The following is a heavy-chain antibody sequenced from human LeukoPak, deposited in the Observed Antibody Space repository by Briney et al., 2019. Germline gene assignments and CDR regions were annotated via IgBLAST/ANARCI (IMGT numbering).Heavy chain of an antibody. D-gene: IGHD3-22*01. J-gene: IGHJ4*02. V-gene: IGHV3-23*01. Sequence: GGSLRLSCAASGFTFRSYAMSWVRQAPGKGLEWVLAISGSGTSTYYADSVKGRFTTSRDNSKNTLYLQMNSLRAEDTAVYYCEGTYYYDSSDDYWGQGTLVTVSS. CDR1: GFTFRSYA. CDR2: ISGSGTST. CDR3: EGTYYYDSSDDY.